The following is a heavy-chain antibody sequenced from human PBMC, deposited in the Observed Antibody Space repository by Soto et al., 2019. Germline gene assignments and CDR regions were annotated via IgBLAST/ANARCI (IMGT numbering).Heavy chain of an antibody. J-gene: IGHJ6*02. CDR3: ARDGRYCSSTSCALRYYYYGMDV. V-gene: IGHV4-31*03. D-gene: IGHD2-2*01. CDR2: IYYSGST. Sequence: SETLSLTCTVSGGSISSGGYYWSWIRQHPGKGLEWIGYIYYSGSTYYNPSLKSRVTISVDTSKNQFSLKLSSVTAADTAVYYCARDGRYCSSTSCALRYYYYGMDVWGQGTKVTV. CDR1: GGSISSGGYY.